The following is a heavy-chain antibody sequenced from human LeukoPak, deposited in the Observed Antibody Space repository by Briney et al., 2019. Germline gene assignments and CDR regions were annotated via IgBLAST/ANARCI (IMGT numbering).Heavy chain of an antibody. V-gene: IGHV3-30*04. CDR2: ISHDGSNK. J-gene: IGHJ4*02. Sequence: GGSLRLSCAASGFTFSSYAMHWVRQAPGKGLEWVAVISHDGSNKYYADSVKGRFTISRDNSKNTLYLQMNSLGVEDTAVYYCASAWLLGIVVVMLDSWGQGTLVTVSS. CDR3: ASAWLLGIVVVMLDS. CDR1: GFTFSSYA. D-gene: IGHD3-22*01.